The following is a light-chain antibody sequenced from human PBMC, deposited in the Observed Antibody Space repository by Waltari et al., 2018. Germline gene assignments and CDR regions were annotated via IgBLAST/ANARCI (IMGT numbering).Light chain of an antibody. J-gene: IGKJ2*01. CDR1: QSLVYSDGNTY. V-gene: IGKV2-30*01. Sequence: DVVMTQSPLSLPVTLGQPASISCRSSQSLVYSDGNTYLNWFQQRPGQTPRRLIYKVSNRDSVVPDRFSGSGSGTVFTLRISRVEAEDVAVYYCMQGTDWPYTFGQGTKLEIK. CDR3: MQGTDWPYT. CDR2: KVS.